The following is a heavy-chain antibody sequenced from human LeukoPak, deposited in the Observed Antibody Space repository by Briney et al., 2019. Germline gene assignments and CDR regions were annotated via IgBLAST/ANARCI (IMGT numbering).Heavy chain of an antibody. D-gene: IGHD5/OR15-5a*01. CDR1: GFTFSSYW. Sequence: PGGSRRLSCAASGFTFSSYWMHWVRQAPGKGLVWFSRIHSDGSSTNYADSVKGRFTISRDNAKNTLYLQMNSLRAEDTAVYYCARGGSTWLGYWGQGTLVTVSS. J-gene: IGHJ4*02. CDR3: ARGGSTWLGY. CDR2: IHSDGSST. V-gene: IGHV3-74*01.